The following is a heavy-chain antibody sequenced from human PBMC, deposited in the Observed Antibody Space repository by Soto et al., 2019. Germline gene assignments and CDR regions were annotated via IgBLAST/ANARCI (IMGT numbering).Heavy chain of an antibody. J-gene: IGHJ4*02. V-gene: IGHV3-33*01. D-gene: IGHD3-9*01. CDR1: GFTFSSYG. CDR2: LWYDGSNK. CDR3: ARDANYDILTGYPLGYFDY. Sequence: QVQLVESGGGVVQPGRSLRLSCAASGFTFSSYGMHWVRQAPGKGLEWVAVLWYDGSNKYYADSVKGRFTISRDNSKNTLYLQMNSLRAEDTAVYYCARDANYDILTGYPLGYFDYWGQGTLVTVSS.